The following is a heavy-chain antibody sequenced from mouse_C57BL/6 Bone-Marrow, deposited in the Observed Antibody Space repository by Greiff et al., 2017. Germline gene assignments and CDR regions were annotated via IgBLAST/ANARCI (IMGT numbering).Heavy chain of an antibody. V-gene: IGHV6-3*01. CDR1: GFTFSNYW. Sequence: EVQGVESGGGLVQPGGSMKLSCVASGFTFSNYWMNWVRQSPEKGLEWVAQIRLKSDNYATHYAESVKGRFTISRDDSKSSVYLQMNNLRAEDTGIYYCTRYYYGSSFPYYYAMDYWGQGTSVTVSS. CDR2: IRLKSDNYAT. D-gene: IGHD1-1*01. CDR3: TRYYYGSSFPYYYAMDY. J-gene: IGHJ4*01.